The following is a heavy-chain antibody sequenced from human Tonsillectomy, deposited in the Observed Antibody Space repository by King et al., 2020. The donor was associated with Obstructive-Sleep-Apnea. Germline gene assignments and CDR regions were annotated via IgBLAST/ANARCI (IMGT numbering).Heavy chain of an antibody. CDR1: GFTFSSYA. D-gene: IGHD2-2*01. Sequence: VQLVESGGGLVQPGGSLRLSCAASGFTFSSYAMSWVRQAPGKGLEWVSAISGSGGSTYYADSVKGRFTISRDNSKNTLYLQMNSLRAEDTAVYYCAKDRRRYCSSTSCHYFDYWGQGTLVTVSS. J-gene: IGHJ4*02. CDR3: AKDRRRYCSSTSCHYFDY. CDR2: ISGSGGST. V-gene: IGHV3-23*04.